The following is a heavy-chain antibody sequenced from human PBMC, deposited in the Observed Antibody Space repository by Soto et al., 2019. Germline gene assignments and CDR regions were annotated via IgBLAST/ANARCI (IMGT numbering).Heavy chain of an antibody. Sequence: EVQVLESGGGLVQPGGSLRLSCAASGFTFSSYAMSWVRQAPGQGLEWVSAISGSGSNPYYADSVKGRFTISRDNSKNTVYLQMNRLRDEATALYYCAKTASMTIRAGFDNWGQGTLVTVSS. CDR1: GFTFSSYA. CDR2: ISGSGSNP. D-gene: IGHD4-17*01. V-gene: IGHV3-23*01. J-gene: IGHJ4*02. CDR3: AKTASMTIRAGFDN.